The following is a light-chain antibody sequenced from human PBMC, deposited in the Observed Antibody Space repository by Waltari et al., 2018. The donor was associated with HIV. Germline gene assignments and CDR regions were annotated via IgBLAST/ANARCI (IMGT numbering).Light chain of an antibody. CDR2: EVT. CDR3: SSYAATTTIV. J-gene: IGLJ3*02. V-gene: IGLV2-14*01. Sequence: QSVLTQPASVSGSPGQSITIPCTGTNTDIGAYDYVSWYQQHPGQAPQLLVYEVTIWSPGNSFRFFGSKSGNTASMTISGLQAEDEAHYYCSSYAATTTIVFGGGTRLTVL. CDR1: NTDIGAYDY.